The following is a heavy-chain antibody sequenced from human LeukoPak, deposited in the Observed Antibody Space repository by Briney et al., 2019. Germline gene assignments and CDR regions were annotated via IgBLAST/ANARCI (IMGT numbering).Heavy chain of an antibody. V-gene: IGHV2-70*11. Sequence: SGPTLVNPTQTLTLTCTFSGFSLSTSGVCVNWIRQPPVKALEWLARIDWDADKYFDTSLKTRLTISKDTSKNQVVLRMINMDPGDTATYYCARMGCGVYPNYFDFWGQGVLVTVSS. CDR2: IDWDADK. CDR3: ARMGCGVYPNYFDF. J-gene: IGHJ4*02. D-gene: IGHD3-10*01. CDR1: GFSLSTSGVC.